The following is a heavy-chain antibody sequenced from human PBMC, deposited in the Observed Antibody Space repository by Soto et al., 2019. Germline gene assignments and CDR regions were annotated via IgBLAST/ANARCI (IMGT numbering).Heavy chain of an antibody. V-gene: IGHV4-59*01. CDR1: GVSLKTYY. Sequence: QVHLQESGPGLVRPSETLSLTCTVSGVSLKTYYWSWIRLPPGGGLEWIGYIFSSGSLNYNPSLRSRVTMSVETSNNQFSLKMSSVTAADTAVYYCARVAGISYYNHMDVWGKGTTVTVSS. J-gene: IGHJ6*03. D-gene: IGHD1-20*01. CDR2: IFSSGSL. CDR3: ARVAGISYYNHMDV.